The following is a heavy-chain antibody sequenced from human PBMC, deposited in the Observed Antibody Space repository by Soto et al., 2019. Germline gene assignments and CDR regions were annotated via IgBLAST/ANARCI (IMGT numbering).Heavy chain of an antibody. Sequence: EVQLVESGGGLVKTGGSLRLSCAASGFTFSSYSMNWVRQAPGKGLEWVSSISSSSSYIYYADSVKGRFTISRDNAKNSLYLQMNSLRAEDTAVYYCARDLGGVDYYGMDVWGQGTTVTVSS. V-gene: IGHV3-21*01. CDR1: GFTFSSYS. CDR2: ISSSSSYI. D-gene: IGHD3-10*01. CDR3: ARDLGGVDYYGMDV. J-gene: IGHJ6*02.